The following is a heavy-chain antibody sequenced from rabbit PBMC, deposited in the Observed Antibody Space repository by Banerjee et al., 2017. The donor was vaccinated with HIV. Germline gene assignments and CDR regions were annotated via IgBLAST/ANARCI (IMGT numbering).Heavy chain of an antibody. D-gene: IGHD4-1*01. Sequence: QQQLEESGGGLVKPGGTLTLTCTASGFSFSSSYWICWVRQAPGKGLEWIACIGPGSTGTTYYASWAKGRFTISKTSSTTVTLQMTSLTAADTATYFCAREWAHSSVKVDLWGQGTLVTVS. CDR3: AREWAHSSVKVDL. CDR1: GFSFSSSYW. CDR2: IGPGSTGTT. J-gene: IGHJ6*01. V-gene: IGHV1S45*01.